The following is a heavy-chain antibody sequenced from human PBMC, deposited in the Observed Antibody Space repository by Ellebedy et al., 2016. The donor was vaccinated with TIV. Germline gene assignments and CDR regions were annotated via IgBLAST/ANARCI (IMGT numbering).Heavy chain of an antibody. CDR3: ARDFRKWTADGTYCDY. Sequence: GESLKIPCTAPGFTFGDYGMSWFRQAPGKGLEWVGFIRSKAYVGTTEYAASVKGRFTISRDDSKSIAYLQMNSLKTEDTAVYYCARDFRKWTADGTYCDYWGQGSLVTVSS. J-gene: IGHJ4*02. V-gene: IGHV3-49*03. CDR1: GFTFGDYG. D-gene: IGHD5-24*01. CDR2: IRSKAYVGTT.